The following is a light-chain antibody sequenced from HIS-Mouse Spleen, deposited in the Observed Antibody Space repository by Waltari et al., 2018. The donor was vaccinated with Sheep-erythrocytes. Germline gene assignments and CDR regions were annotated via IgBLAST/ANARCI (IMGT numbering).Light chain of an antibody. CDR3: CSYAGSYNHV. CDR2: EGS. V-gene: IGLV2-23*01. J-gene: IGLJ1*01. Sequence: QSALTQPASVSGSPGQSITISCTGTSSDVGSYNLVSWYQQHPGKAPKLMIYEGSKRPSGVSNRFSGSKSGNMASLTISGLQAEDEADYYCCSYAGSYNHVFATGTKVTVL. CDR1: SSDVGSYNL.